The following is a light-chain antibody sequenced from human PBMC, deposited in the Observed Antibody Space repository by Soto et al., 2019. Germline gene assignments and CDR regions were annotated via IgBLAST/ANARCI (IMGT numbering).Light chain of an antibody. CDR3: QQYNGYPHT. Sequence: DIQMTQSPSTLSASVGDRVTITCRASQSISTWLAWYQQKPGKAPKLLIYKASSLTYGVPSRFSGSGSGTEFTLTIYSLQPDDFASYYCQQYNGYPHTFGQGTKLEIK. J-gene: IGKJ2*01. CDR1: QSISTW. CDR2: KAS. V-gene: IGKV1-5*03.